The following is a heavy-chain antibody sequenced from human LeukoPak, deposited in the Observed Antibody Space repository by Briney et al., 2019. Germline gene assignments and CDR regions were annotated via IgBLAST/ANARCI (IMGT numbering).Heavy chain of an antibody. Sequence: GGSLRLSCAVSGFTFRTSWMPWVRHAPGGGLVWVSRMNSDGTTVNYADSVKGRFTMSRDNAKNTLYLQMNGLRAEGTAVYYCARGGNYYLDYWGQGTLATVSS. D-gene: IGHD5-24*01. CDR2: MNSDGTTV. V-gene: IGHV3-74*01. J-gene: IGHJ4*02. CDR3: ARGGNYYLDY. CDR1: GFTFRTSW.